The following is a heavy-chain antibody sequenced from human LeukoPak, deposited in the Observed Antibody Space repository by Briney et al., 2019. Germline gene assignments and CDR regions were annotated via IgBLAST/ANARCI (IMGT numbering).Heavy chain of an antibody. V-gene: IGHV4-59*06. CDR1: GGSISSYY. CDR2: IYYSGST. J-gene: IGHJ5*02. D-gene: IGHD2-21*01. Sequence: SETLSLTCTVSGGSISSYYWSWIRQHPGKGLEWIGYIYYSGSTYYNPSLKSRVTISVDTSKNQFSLKLSSVTAADTAVYYCATYRPGNENWFDPWGQGTLVTVSS. CDR3: ATYRPGNENWFDP.